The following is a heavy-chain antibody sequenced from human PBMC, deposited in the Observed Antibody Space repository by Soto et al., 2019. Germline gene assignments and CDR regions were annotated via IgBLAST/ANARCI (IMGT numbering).Heavy chain of an antibody. CDR3: AITNVADASFDY. CDR2: ISYDGGET. CDR1: GFMFSNYG. J-gene: IGHJ4*02. V-gene: IGHV3-30*03. Sequence: QVQLVESGGGVVHPGGSLSLSCAGSGFMFSNYGMHWVRRAPGKGLEWVAFISYDGGETFYADSVKGRFTISRDNSERTLFLHMRSLKKEDTAVYYCAITNVADASFDYWGQGTLVTVSS. D-gene: IGHD2-8*01.